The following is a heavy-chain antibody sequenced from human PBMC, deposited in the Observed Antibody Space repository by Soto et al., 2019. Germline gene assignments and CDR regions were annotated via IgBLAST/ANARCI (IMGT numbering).Heavy chain of an antibody. CDR2: ISSSGSTI. D-gene: IGHD3-3*01. Sequence: GGSLRLSCAASGFTFSSYEMNWVRQAPGKGLEWVSYISSSGSTIYYADSVKGRFTISRDNAKNSLYLQMNSLRAEDTAVYYCAREGRYYDFWSGYYRGWFDPWGQGTLVTVSS. V-gene: IGHV3-48*03. CDR3: AREGRYYDFWSGYYRGWFDP. J-gene: IGHJ5*02. CDR1: GFTFSSYE.